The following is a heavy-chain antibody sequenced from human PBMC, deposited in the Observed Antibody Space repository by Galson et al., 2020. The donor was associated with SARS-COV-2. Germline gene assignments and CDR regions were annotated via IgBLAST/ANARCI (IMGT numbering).Heavy chain of an antibody. J-gene: IGHJ6*03. V-gene: IGHV4-34*01. CDR3: ARGGSRPIMAFDYYYFYMDV. CDR1: GGSFSDYS. D-gene: IGHD3-10*01. Sequence: SETLSLTCAVYGGSFSDYSWTWVRQPPGKGLEWIGEISHSGSTNYSPSLKSRVFMSVDTSKNQFSLKLRSVTAADTAVYYCARGGSRPIMAFDYYYFYMDVWGKGTTVIVSS. CDR2: ISHSGST.